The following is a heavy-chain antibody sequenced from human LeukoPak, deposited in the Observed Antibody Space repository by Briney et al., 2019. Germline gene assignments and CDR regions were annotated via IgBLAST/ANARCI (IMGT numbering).Heavy chain of an antibody. CDR3: ARDEGSGYPSDY. D-gene: IGHD3-22*01. CDR1: GFTVSSYS. CDR2: ISSSSSYI. J-gene: IGHJ4*02. Sequence: GGSLRLSCAASGFTVSSYSMNWVRQAPGKGLEWVSSISSSSSYIYYADSVKGRFTISRDNAKNSLYLQMNSLRAEDTAVYYCARDEGSGYPSDYWGQGTLVTVSS. V-gene: IGHV3-21*01.